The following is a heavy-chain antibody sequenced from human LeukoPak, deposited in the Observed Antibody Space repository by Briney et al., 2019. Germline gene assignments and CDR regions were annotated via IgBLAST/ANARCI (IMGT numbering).Heavy chain of an antibody. CDR2: IYYSGST. V-gene: IGHV4-59*01. D-gene: IGHD2-8*01. CDR1: GGSISSYY. Sequence: SETLSLTCTVSGGSISSYYWGWIRQPPGKGLEWIGYIYYSGSTNYNPSLKSRVTISVDTSKNQFSLKLSSVTAADTAVYYCARARSVLMGGFDYWGQGTLVTVSS. CDR3: ARARSVLMGGFDY. J-gene: IGHJ4*02.